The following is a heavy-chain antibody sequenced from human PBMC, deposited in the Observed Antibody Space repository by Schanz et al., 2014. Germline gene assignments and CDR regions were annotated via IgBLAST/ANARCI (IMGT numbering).Heavy chain of an antibody. Sequence: QVQLVQSGAEVQKPGASVMLSCKTSGYSFNLFGVSWVRQAPGQGLEWMGWISAYNGNMNYAPKFQGRVTMTTDTSTSIAYMELRNLRSDDTAVYYCVRDGDERLVVIFDQWGQGTLVTVSS. D-gene: IGHD3-22*01. J-gene: IGHJ4*02. CDR1: GYSFNLFG. CDR3: VRDGDERLVVIFDQ. CDR2: ISAYNGNM. V-gene: IGHV1-18*04.